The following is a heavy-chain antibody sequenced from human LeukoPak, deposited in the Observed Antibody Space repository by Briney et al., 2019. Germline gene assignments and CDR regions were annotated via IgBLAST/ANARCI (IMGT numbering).Heavy chain of an antibody. V-gene: IGHV1-69*01. Sequence: GSSVKVSCKASGGTFSSYAISWVRQAPGQGLEWMGGIIPIFGTANYAQKFQGRVTITADESTGTAYMELSSLRSEDTAVYYCARDRKGYCSGGSCPTWFDPWGQGTLVTVSS. CDR2: IIPIFGTA. CDR1: GGTFSSYA. CDR3: ARDRKGYCSGGSCPTWFDP. D-gene: IGHD2-15*01. J-gene: IGHJ5*02.